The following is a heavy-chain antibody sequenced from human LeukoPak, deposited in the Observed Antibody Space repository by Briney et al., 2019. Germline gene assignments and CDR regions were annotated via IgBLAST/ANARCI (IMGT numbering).Heavy chain of an antibody. CDR3: ARDVAGNTFDY. V-gene: IGHV4-39*07. CDR1: GASISSGNYC. D-gene: IGHD5-12*01. Sequence: KSSETLSLTCTVSGASISSGNYCWGWIRQPPGKGLEWLGSIYYSGDTYNNPPLKSRVTISVDTAKSQFSLRLTSMTAADTAVYYCARDVAGNTFDYWGQGTLVTVSS. CDR2: IYYSGDT. J-gene: IGHJ4*02.